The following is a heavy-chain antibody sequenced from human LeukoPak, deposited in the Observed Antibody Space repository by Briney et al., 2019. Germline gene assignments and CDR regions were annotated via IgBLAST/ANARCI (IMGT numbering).Heavy chain of an antibody. D-gene: IGHD3-22*01. J-gene: IGHJ4*02. Sequence: SVKVSCKASGGTFSSYAISWVRQAPGQGLEWMGGIIPIFGTANYAQMFQGRVTITADESTSTAYMELSSLRSEDTAVYYCAKTIPYDSSGYYYFDYWGQGTLVTVSS. CDR1: GGTFSSYA. CDR2: IIPIFGTA. CDR3: AKTIPYDSSGYYYFDY. V-gene: IGHV1-69*13.